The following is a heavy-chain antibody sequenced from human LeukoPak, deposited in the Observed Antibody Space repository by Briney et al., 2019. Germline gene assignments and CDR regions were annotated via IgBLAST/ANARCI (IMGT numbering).Heavy chain of an antibody. Sequence: GGSLRLSCAASGFSLRKHPMHWVRQAPGKGLEFVSAISGDGGTTFYASSVEGRFTISRDNSKNMVVLQMGSLRTDDMGVYFCARDCSSGNCRGALDYWGQGALVTVSS. V-gene: IGHV3-64*01. CDR3: ARDCSSGNCRGALDY. J-gene: IGHJ4*02. CDR1: GFSLRKHP. D-gene: IGHD3-22*01. CDR2: ISGDGGTT.